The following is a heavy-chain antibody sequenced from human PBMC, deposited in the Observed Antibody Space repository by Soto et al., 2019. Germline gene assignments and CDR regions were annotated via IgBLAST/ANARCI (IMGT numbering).Heavy chain of an antibody. CDR2: IYYSGST. D-gene: IGHD2-2*01. CDR1: GGSISSYY. Sequence: SETLSLTCTVSGGSISSYYWSWIRQPPGKGLEWIGYIYYSGSTNYNPSLKSRVTISVDTSENQFSLKLSSVTAADTAVYYCARDGADCSSTSCSYYYYGMDVWGQGTTVTVSS. CDR3: ARDGADCSSTSCSYYYYGMDV. J-gene: IGHJ6*02. V-gene: IGHV4-59*01.